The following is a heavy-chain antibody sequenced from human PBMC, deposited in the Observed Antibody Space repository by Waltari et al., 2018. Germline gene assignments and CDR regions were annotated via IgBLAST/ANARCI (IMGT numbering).Heavy chain of an antibody. CDR2: SYYSGST. CDR1: GGSISSSSYY. Sequence: QLQLQESGPGLVKPSETLSLTCTVSGGSISSSSYYWGWIRQPPGKGLEWIGSSYYSGSTYYNPSLKSRVTISVDTSKNQFSLKLSSVTAADTAVYYCAREKSHYYGSGSYPSTYFDYWGQGTLVTVSS. V-gene: IGHV4-39*07. CDR3: AREKSHYYGSGSYPSTYFDY. D-gene: IGHD3-10*01. J-gene: IGHJ4*02.